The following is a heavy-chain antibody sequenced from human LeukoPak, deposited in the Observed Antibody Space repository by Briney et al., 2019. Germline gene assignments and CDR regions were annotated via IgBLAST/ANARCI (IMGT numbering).Heavy chain of an antibody. CDR1: GFTFSSYE. D-gene: IGHD6-13*01. J-gene: IGHJ3*02. V-gene: IGHV3-48*03. Sequence: GGSLRLSCAASGFTFSSYEMNWVRQAPGKGPEWLSYISSSGSTIYYADSVKGRFTISRDNAKNSLYLQLNSLRAEDTAVYYCARAPGSSGYAFDIWGQGTVVTVSS. CDR2: ISSSGSTI. CDR3: ARAPGSSGYAFDI.